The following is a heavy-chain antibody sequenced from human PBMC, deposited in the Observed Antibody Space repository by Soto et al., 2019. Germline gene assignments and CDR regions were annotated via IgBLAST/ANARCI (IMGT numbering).Heavy chain of an antibody. CDR3: VKDYLAGDYADPNFSFRGMDV. CDR1: GFSFSDYA. CDR2: ISKSSASK. D-gene: IGHD4-17*01. Sequence: EVQLLESGGGLGQPGGSLRLSCAASGFSFSDYAMGWVRQAPGKGLEWVSTISKSSASKYYADSVRGRFAVSRDNSRNTLYLQMNSLGAADTALYSCVKDYLAGDYADPNFSFRGMDVWGQGTTVTVSS. J-gene: IGHJ6*02. V-gene: IGHV3-23*01.